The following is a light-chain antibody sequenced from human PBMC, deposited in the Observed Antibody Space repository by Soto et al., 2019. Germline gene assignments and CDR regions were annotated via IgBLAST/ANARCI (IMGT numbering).Light chain of an antibody. CDR1: QAIGNH. CDR2: SVS. CDR3: LPHYIYPPT. V-gene: IGKV1-17*03. J-gene: IGKJ5*01. Sequence: DIQMTHSPSALSASVGDTVTVTCRASQAIGNHLAWFQQQPGKVPQRLIFSVSTLQIGAPSRFSGSGSETDFTLTITNLQPADFPPYFCLPHYIYPPTFG.